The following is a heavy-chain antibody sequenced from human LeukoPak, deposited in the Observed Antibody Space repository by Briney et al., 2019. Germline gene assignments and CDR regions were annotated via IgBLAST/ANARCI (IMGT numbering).Heavy chain of an antibody. J-gene: IGHJ6*02. CDR2: TRNKANSYTT. Sequence: GGSLRLSCAASGFTFSDHYMDWVRQAPGKGLEWVGRTRNKANSYTTEYAASVKGRFTISRDDSKNSLYLQMNSLKTEDTAVYYCARIVGATTGSGYYYYGMDVWGQGTTVTVSS. V-gene: IGHV3-72*01. D-gene: IGHD1-26*01. CDR1: GFTFSDHY. CDR3: ARIVGATTGSGYYYYGMDV.